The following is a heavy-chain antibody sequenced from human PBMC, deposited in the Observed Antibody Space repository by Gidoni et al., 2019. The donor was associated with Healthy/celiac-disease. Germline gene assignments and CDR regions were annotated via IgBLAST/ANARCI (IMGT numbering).Heavy chain of an antibody. V-gene: IGHV3-9*01. CDR3: AFQGY. J-gene: IGHJ4*02. CDR1: GFTFDDYA. CDR2: ISWNSGSI. Sequence: EVQLVESGGGLVQPGRSLRLSCAASGFTFDDYAMHWVRQAPGKGLEWVSGISWNSGSIGYADSVKGRFTISRDNAKNSLYLQMNSLRAEDTALYYCAFQGYWGQGTLVTVSS.